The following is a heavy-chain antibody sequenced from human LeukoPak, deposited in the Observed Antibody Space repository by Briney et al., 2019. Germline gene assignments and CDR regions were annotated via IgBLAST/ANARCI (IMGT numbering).Heavy chain of an antibody. Sequence: GGSLRLSCAASGFTFSSYSMNWVRQAPGKGLEWVSSISSSSSYIYYADSVKGRFTISRDNAKNSLYLQMNSLRDEDTAVYYCARESGYYDSSGYSDYWGQGTLVTVSS. V-gene: IGHV3-21*01. CDR2: ISSSSSYI. CDR3: ARESGYYDSSGYSDY. D-gene: IGHD3-22*01. CDR1: GFTFSSYS. J-gene: IGHJ4*02.